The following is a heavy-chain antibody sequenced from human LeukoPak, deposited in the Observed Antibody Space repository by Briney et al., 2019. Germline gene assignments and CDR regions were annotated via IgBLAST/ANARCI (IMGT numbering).Heavy chain of an antibody. Sequence: SVTVSCKASGGTFSSYAISWVRQAPGQGLEWMGGIIPIFGTANYAQKFQGRVTITADESTSTAYMELSSLRSEDTAVYYCARDNRASSSWLSYYGMDVWGQGTTVTVSS. J-gene: IGHJ6*02. CDR1: GGTFSSYA. D-gene: IGHD6-13*01. CDR3: ARDNRASSSWLSYYGMDV. V-gene: IGHV1-69*13. CDR2: IIPIFGTA.